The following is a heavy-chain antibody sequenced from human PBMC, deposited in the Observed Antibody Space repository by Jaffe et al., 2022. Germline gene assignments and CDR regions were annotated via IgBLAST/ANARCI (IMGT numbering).Heavy chain of an antibody. CDR2: INHSGST. J-gene: IGHJ4*02. Sequence: QVQLQQWGAGLLKPSETLSLTCAVYGGSFSGYYWSWIRQPPGKGLEWIGEINHSGSTNYNPSLKSRVTISVDTSKNQFSLKLSSVTAADTAVYYCARGRYFYGSGSYLIDWGQGTLVTVSS. CDR1: GGSFSGYY. V-gene: IGHV4-34*01. CDR3: ARGRYFYGSGSYLID. D-gene: IGHD3-10*01.